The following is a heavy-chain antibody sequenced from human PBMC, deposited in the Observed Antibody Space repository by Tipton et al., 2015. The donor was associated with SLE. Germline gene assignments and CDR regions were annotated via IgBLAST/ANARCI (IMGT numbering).Heavy chain of an antibody. CDR1: GASLSSCYY. J-gene: IGHJ4*02. V-gene: IGHV4-38-2*02. CDR2: IFHSGRT. D-gene: IGHD3-3*01. CDR3: ARDGFLRTISPSFDF. Sequence: TLSLTCAVSGASLSSCYYWGWIRPPPGKGLEWIGTIFHSGRTYYNPSLKSRVTMSVDTSKNQFSLNVKFVTAADTAVYYCARDGFLRTISPSFDFWGQGKLVTVSS.